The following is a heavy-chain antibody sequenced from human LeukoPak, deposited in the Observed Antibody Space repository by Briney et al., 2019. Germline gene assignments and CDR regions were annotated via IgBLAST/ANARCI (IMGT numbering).Heavy chain of an antibody. D-gene: IGHD5-18*01. CDR1: GFTFSSYA. CDR2: ISGSGGST. CDR3: AKGLRRGYSYGRYYYYGMDV. V-gene: IGHV3-23*01. Sequence: GGSLRLSCAVSGFTFSSYAMSWDRQAPGKGREWVSAISGSGGSTYYADSVKGRFTISRDNSKNTLYLQMNSLRAEDTAVYYCAKGLRRGYSYGRYYYYGMDVWGKGTTVTVSS. J-gene: IGHJ6*04.